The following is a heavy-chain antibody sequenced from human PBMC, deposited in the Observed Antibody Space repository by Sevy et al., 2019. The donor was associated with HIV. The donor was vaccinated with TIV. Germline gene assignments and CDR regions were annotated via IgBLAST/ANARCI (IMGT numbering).Heavy chain of an antibody. V-gene: IGHV4-59*01. CDR1: GGSISSYY. J-gene: IGHJ4*02. D-gene: IGHD6-19*01. CDR2: IYYSGST. CDR3: ASQIAVAGGYFDF. Sequence: SDTLSLTCTVSGGSISSYYWSWIRQPPGKGLEWIGYIYYSGSTNYNPSLKSPVTISVDTSKNQFSLKLSSVTAADTAVYYCASQIAVAGGYFDFWGQGTLVTVSS.